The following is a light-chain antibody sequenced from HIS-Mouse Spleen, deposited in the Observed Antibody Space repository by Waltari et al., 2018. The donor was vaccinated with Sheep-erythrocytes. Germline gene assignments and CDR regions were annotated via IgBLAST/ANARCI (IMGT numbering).Light chain of an antibody. CDR2: DVS. CDR1: SSDVGGYNY. CDR3: CLYAGSYTFV. Sequence: QSALTQPRSVSGSPGQSVTISCTGTSSDVGGYNYVSWYQQHPGKAPKLMIYDVSKRPSWVPDRFSGSKSGNTASLTISGLQAEDEADYYCCLYAGSYTFVFGTGTKVTVL. V-gene: IGLV2-11*01. J-gene: IGLJ1*01.